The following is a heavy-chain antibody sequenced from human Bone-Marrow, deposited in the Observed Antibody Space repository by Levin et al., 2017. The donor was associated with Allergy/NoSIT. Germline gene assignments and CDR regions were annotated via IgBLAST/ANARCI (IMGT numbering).Heavy chain of an antibody. J-gene: IGHJ6*02. D-gene: IGHD6-6*01. V-gene: IGHV1-2*02. Sequence: GASVKVSCKASGYTFTDYFLHWVRQAPGQGPEWMGWINPNSGVTNYAQDFQGRVSMTRDKSISTAYMELVRLTSDDTATYYCATDKTSSSRPYFYAGMDVWGQGTSVTVSS. CDR1: GYTFTDYF. CDR2: INPNSGVT. CDR3: ATDKTSSSRPYFYAGMDV.